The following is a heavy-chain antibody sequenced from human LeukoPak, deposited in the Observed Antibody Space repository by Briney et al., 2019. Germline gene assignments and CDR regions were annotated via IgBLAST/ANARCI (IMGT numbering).Heavy chain of an antibody. CDR3: ARLRYNWNDADY. D-gene: IGHD1-20*01. V-gene: IGHV4-39*01. J-gene: IGHJ4*02. CDR2: IYYSGST. CDR1: GGSISSSIYY. Sequence: SETLSLTCTVSGGSISSSIYYWGWIRQPPGKGLEWIGSIYYSGSTYHNPSLKSRVTISVDTSKNQFSLKLTSVTAADTALYFCARLRYNWNDADYWGQGTLVTVSS.